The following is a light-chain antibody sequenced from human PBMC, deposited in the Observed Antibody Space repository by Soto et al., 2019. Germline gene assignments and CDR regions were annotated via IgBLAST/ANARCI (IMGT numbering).Light chain of an antibody. J-gene: IGLJ2*01. CDR1: SSNIGAGCD. CDR3: QTYDSSFRGSI. V-gene: IGLV1-40*01. CDR2: VTN. Sequence: QSVLTQPPSVSGAPGQRVTISCTGSSSNIGAGCDVHWYQQLPGTAPKLLIYVTNNRPSGVPDRFSGSKSGTSASLAITGLRAEDEADYYCQTYDSSFRGSIFGGGTKVTVL.